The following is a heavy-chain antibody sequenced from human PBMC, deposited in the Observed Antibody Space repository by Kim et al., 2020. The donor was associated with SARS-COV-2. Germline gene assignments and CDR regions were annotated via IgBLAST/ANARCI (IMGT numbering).Heavy chain of an antibody. CDR2: TYHGGST. V-gene: IGHV4-30-2*01. CDR3: VRGRWFDP. Sequence: SGTLSLTCAVSGGSITSGGYTWSWVRHPPGKGLEWIGYTYHGGSTYYNPSFRSRVTISVDRSKNQFSLNLTSVTAADTAVYYCVRGRWFDPWGQGILVTVSS. CDR1: GGSITSGGYT. D-gene: IGHD3-10*01. J-gene: IGHJ5*02.